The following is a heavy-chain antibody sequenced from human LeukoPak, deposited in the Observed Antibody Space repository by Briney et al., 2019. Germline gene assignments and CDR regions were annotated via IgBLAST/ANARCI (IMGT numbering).Heavy chain of an antibody. V-gene: IGHV3-23*01. Sequence: PGGSLRLSCAASGFTFSNYAMSWVRQVPGKGLEWVSVISGSGANTYYADSVKGRFTISRDNSKNTLYLQMNSLRAEDTAVYYCARGEMYSGSSVSAGADYWGQGTLVTVSS. D-gene: IGHD6-6*01. J-gene: IGHJ4*02. CDR1: GFTFSNYA. CDR3: ARGEMYSGSSVSAGADY. CDR2: ISGSGANT.